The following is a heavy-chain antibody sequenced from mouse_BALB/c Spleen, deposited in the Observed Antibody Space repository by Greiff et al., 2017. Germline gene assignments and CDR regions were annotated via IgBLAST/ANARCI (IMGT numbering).Heavy chain of an antibody. CDR3: ARYGKNYAMDY. CDR2: ISYDGSN. CDR1: GYSITSGYY. Sequence: EVQLQQSGPGLVKPSQSLSLTCSVTGYSITSGYYWNWIRQFPGNKLEWMGYISYDGSNNYNPSLKNRISITRDTSKNQFFLKLNSVTTEDTATYYCARYGKNYAMDYWGQGTSVTVSS. V-gene: IGHV3-6*02. D-gene: IGHD2-1*01. J-gene: IGHJ4*01.